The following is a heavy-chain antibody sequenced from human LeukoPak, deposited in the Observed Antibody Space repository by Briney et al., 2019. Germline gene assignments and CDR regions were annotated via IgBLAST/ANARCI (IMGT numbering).Heavy chain of an antibody. V-gene: IGHV1-18*01. D-gene: IGHD6-19*01. CDR2: ISAYNGNT. J-gene: IGHJ6*02. CDR1: GYTFTSYG. Sequence: GASVKVSCKASGYTFTSYGISWVRPAPGQGLEWMGWISAYNGNTNYAQKLQGRVTMTTDTSTSTAYMELRSLRSDDTAVYYCARSDSSGWVHVPYYYYYYGMDVWGQGTTVTVSS. CDR3: ARSDSSGWVHVPYYYYYYGMDV.